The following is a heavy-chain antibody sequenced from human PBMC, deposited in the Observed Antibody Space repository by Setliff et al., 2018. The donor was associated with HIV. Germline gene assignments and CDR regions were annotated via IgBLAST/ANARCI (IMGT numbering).Heavy chain of an antibody. CDR2: IYHSGST. D-gene: IGHD3-22*01. J-gene: IGHJ4*02. CDR3: ARADDDSIPFDY. Sequence: KPSETLSLTCAVSGYSISSGYYWGWIRQPPGKGLEWIGSIYHSGSTYYNPSLKSRVAISVDTSKNQFSLKLSSVTAADTSVYYCARADDDSIPFDYWGQGTLVTVSS. V-gene: IGHV4-38-2*01. CDR1: GYSISSGYY.